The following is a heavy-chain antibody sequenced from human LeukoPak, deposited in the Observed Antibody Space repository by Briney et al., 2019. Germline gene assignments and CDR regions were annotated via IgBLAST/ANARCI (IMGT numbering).Heavy chain of an antibody. V-gene: IGHV4-59*01. CDR3: ARDLATAATADRAFDI. J-gene: IGHJ3*02. CDR2: IYYSGST. D-gene: IGHD6-13*01. CDR1: GGSISSYY. Sequence: SETLSLTCTVSGGSISSYYWSWVRQPPGKGLERIGYIYYSGSTNYNPSLKNRVTISVDTSKNQFSLKLSSVTAADTAVYYCARDLATAATADRAFDIWGPGTMVTVSS.